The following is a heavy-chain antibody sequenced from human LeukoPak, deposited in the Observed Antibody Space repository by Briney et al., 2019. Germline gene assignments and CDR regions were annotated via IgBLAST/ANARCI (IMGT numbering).Heavy chain of an antibody. Sequence: SETLSLTCTVSGGSISSYYWSWIRQPPGKGLEWIGSIYYSGSTNYNPSLKSRVTISVDTSKNQFSLKLSSVTAADTAVYYCARGEWLRELPAQYYYYYMDVWGKGTTVTISS. V-gene: IGHV4-59*01. CDR3: ARGEWLRELPAQYYYYYMDV. D-gene: IGHD5-12*01. CDR1: GGSISSYY. J-gene: IGHJ6*03. CDR2: IYYSGST.